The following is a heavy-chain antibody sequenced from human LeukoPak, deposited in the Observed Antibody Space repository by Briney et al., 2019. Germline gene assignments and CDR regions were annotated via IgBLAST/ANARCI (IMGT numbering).Heavy chain of an antibody. D-gene: IGHD6-19*01. CDR1: GFTFSDYH. V-gene: IGHV3-23*01. Sequence: GGSLRLSCAASGFTFSDYHMSWIRQAPGKGLEWVSAIRGSGGTTYYAESVKGRFTISRDNSKNTLYLQMNSLRVEDTAVYYCARGSSDWYGPFDYWGQGTLVTVS. CDR3: ARGSSDWYGPFDY. CDR2: IRGSGGTT. J-gene: IGHJ4*02.